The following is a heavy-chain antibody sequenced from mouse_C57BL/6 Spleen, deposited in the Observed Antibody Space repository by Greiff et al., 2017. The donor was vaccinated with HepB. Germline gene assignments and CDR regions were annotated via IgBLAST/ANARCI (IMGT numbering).Heavy chain of an antibody. V-gene: IGHV5-4*03. Sequence: EVKLVESGAGLVKPGGSLKLSCAASGFTFSSYAMSWVRQTPEKRLEWVATISDGGSYTYYPDNVKGRVTISRDNAKNNPYLQMSHLKSEDTAMYSCAREDYYGSGFAYWGQGTLVTVSA. CDR1: GFTFSSYA. J-gene: IGHJ3*01. CDR2: ISDGGSYT. CDR3: AREDYYGSGFAY. D-gene: IGHD1-1*01.